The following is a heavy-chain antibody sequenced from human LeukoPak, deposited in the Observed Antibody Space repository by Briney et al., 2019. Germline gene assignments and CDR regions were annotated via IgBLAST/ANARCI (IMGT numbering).Heavy chain of an antibody. Sequence: GAPVKVSCKASGYTFTSYYMHWVRQAPGQGLEWMGIINPSGGSTTYAQKFQGRVTMTRDTSTSTVYMELSSLRFEDTAVYYCARAAGAAAFPVDSWGQGTLVTVSS. CDR1: GYTFTSYY. V-gene: IGHV1-46*01. J-gene: IGHJ4*02. D-gene: IGHD6-13*01. CDR3: ARAAGAAAFPVDS. CDR2: INPSGGST.